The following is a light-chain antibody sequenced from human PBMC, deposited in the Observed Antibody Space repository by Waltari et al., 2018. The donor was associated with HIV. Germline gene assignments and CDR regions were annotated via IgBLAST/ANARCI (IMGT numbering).Light chain of an antibody. CDR3: QSYDSSLSGSVV. Sequence: QSVLTQPPSVSGAPGQRVTIPCTGSSSNIGAGYDVHWYQQLPGTAPKLLIHGNINRPSGAPDLFAGSKSGTSASLAITGLQAEDEADYYCQSYDSSLSGSVVFGGGTKLTVL. CDR1: SSNIGAGYD. V-gene: IGLV1-40*01. J-gene: IGLJ2*01. CDR2: GNI.